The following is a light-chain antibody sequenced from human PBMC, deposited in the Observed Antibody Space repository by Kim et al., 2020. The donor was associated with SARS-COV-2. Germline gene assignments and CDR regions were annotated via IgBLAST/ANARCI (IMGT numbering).Light chain of an antibody. V-gene: IGLV2-14*03. CDR3: SSWASTTSYV. CDR1: RVDVSGYND. CDR2: DVN. Sequence: GQSITISSTGTRVDVSGYNDVCLYQQHPGEAPQLMIYDVNNRPAGVYDRFAGSKAGNAASLTISGLQAEDEDDYYCSSWASTTSYVFGTGTTVTVL. J-gene: IGLJ1*01.